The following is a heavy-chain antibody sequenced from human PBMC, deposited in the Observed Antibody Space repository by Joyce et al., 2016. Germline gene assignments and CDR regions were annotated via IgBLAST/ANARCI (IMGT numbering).Heavy chain of an antibody. D-gene: IGHD6-19*01. Sequence: QVQLQQWGAGLLKPSETLSLTCAVNSGLFNGFIWTWVPQSPGKGLEWIEDINYSGSTNDSPSLKNRVTISIDTSKKQFSLKLPSVTAADTAVYHCASSQWLAPLGHWGQGTPVTVSP. CDR3: ASSQWLAPLGH. CDR2: INYSGST. V-gene: IGHV4-34*01. J-gene: IGHJ4*02. CDR1: SGLFNGFI.